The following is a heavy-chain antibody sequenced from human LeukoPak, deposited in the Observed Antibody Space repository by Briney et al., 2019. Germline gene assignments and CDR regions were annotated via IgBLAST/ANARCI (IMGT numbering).Heavy chain of an antibody. D-gene: IGHD5-24*01. Sequence: SETPSLTCTVSGDSLSNTNYFWAWIRQPPGTGLEWIGSFSYGRNTYYNPSLKGRVTISVDTSKNQFSLKLNSVTAADTAVYYCARDRRDGYNYDLDFWGQGTLVTVSS. V-gene: IGHV4-39*07. CDR1: GDSLSNTNYF. CDR3: ARDRRDGYNYDLDF. J-gene: IGHJ4*02. CDR2: FSYGRNT.